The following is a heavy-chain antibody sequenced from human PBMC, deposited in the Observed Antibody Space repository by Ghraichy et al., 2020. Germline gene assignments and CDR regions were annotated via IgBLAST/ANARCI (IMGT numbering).Heavy chain of an antibody. D-gene: IGHD3-3*01. J-gene: IGHJ6*02. CDR1: GFTFSSYS. CDR3: AIWSGKSYYYYGMDV. V-gene: IGHV3-21*01. Sequence: GGSLRLSCAASGFTFSSYSMNWVRQAPGKGLEWVSSISSSSSYIYYADSVKGRFTISRDNAKNSLYLQMNSLRAEDTAVYYCAIWSGKSYYYYGMDVWGQGTTVTVSS. CDR2: ISSSSSYI.